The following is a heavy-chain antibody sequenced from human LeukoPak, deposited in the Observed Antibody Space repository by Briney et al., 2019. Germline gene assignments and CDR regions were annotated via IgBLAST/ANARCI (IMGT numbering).Heavy chain of an antibody. CDR2: IIPIFGTA. D-gene: IGHD2-2*01. CDR1: GGTFSSYA. Sequence: SLKVSCKASGGTFSSYAISWVRQAPGQGLEWMGGIIPIFGTANYAQKCQGRVTITADESTSTAYMELSSLRSEDTAVYYCARGDHCSSTSCTTVLRDILTGYYYYGMDVWGQGTTVTVSS. J-gene: IGHJ6*02. CDR3: ARGDHCSSTSCTTVLRDILTGYYYYGMDV. V-gene: IGHV1-69*13.